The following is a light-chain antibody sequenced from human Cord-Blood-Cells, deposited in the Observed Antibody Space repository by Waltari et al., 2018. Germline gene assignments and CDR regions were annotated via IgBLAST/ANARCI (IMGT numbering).Light chain of an antibody. V-gene: IGLV4-69*01. Sequence: QLVLTQSPSASASLRASVRLTCPLSSGHSSYAIAWPQQQPEKGPRYLMKLNSDGSHSKGDGIPDRFSGSSSGAERYLTISSLQSEDEADYYCQTWGTGIVVFGGGTKLTVL. CDR2: LNSDGSH. CDR3: QTWGTGIVV. J-gene: IGLJ2*01. CDR1: SGHSSYA.